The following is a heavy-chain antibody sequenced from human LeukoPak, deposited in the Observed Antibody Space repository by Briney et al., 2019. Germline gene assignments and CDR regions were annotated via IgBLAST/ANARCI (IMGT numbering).Heavy chain of an antibody. Sequence: GGSLRLSCAASGFTFDDYAMHWVRQAPGKGLEWVSGISWNSGSIGYADSVKGRFTISRDNAKNSLYLQMNSLRDEDTAVYYCARDSSGFDFYWGQGTLVTVSS. CDR2: ISWNSGSI. CDR3: ARDSSGFDFY. CDR1: GFTFDDYA. J-gene: IGHJ4*02. D-gene: IGHD6-19*01. V-gene: IGHV3-9*01.